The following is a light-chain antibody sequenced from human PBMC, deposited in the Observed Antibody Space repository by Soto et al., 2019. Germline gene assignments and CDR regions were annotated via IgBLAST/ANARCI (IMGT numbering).Light chain of an antibody. CDR3: QQYNSYSGT. V-gene: IGKV1-5*01. CDR1: QSISSW. J-gene: IGKJ1*01. Sequence: IKMNQSPSTLSASVGDRLTITWRASQSISSWLAWYQQKPGKAPKLLIYDASSLESGVPTRFSGSGSGTEFTLTISSLQPDDFATYYCQQYNSYSGTFGQVTMV. CDR2: DAS.